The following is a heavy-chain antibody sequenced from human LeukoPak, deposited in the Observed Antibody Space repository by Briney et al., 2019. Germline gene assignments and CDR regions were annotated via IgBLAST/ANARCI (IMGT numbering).Heavy chain of an antibody. V-gene: IGHV4-39*01. CDR1: GGSISSSSYY. D-gene: IGHD6-13*01. J-gene: IGHJ3*01. CDR3: ARFPYSEGALDV. CDR2: IYYSGST. Sequence: PSETLSLTCTVSGGSISSSSYYWGWIRQPPGKGLEWIGSIYYSGSTYYNPSLKSRLTISVDTSKNQFSLKLSSVTAADTAVYYCARFPYSEGALDVWGQGTMVTVSS.